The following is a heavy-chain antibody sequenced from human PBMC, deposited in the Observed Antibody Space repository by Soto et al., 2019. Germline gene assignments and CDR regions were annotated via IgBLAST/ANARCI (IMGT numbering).Heavy chain of an antibody. Sequence: GASVKVSCKASGYTFTSYYMHWVRQAPGQGLEWMGMISPNKGNTSYAQKLQGRVTMTEDTSTNTAYMELSSLRSDDTAVYYCAREIGLELREMNWFDPWGQGTLVTVSS. J-gene: IGHJ5*02. CDR1: GYTFTSYY. V-gene: IGHV1-46*01. CDR2: ISPNKGNT. D-gene: IGHD1-7*01. CDR3: AREIGLELREMNWFDP.